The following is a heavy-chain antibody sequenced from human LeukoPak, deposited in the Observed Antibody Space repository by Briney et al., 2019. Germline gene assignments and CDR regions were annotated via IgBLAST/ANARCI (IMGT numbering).Heavy chain of an antibody. CDR2: INSDGSST. CDR1: GSTFSSYW. D-gene: IGHD1-26*01. J-gene: IGHJ4*02. V-gene: IGHV3-74*01. Sequence: GGSLRLSCAVSGSTFSSYWMHWVRQAPGKGLVWVSLINSDGSSTSYADSVKGRFTTSRDNARNTLYLLMNSLRAEDTAIYYCTRVMGNWGQGTLVTVSS. CDR3: TRVMGN.